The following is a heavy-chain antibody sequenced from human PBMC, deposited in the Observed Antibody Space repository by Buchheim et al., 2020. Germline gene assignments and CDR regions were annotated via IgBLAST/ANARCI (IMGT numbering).Heavy chain of an antibody. CDR1: GGSFSGYY. V-gene: IGHV4-34*01. CDR2: INHSGST. CDR3: ARSRQGSGWYGGVTTVFDY. D-gene: IGHD6-19*01. J-gene: IGHJ4*02. Sequence: QVQLQQWGAGLLKPSETLSLTCAVYGGSFSGYYWSWIRQPPGKGLEWIGEINHSGSTNYNPSLKSRVTISVDTSNNQFSLKLSSVTAADTAVYYCARSRQGSGWYGGVTTVFDYWGQGTL.